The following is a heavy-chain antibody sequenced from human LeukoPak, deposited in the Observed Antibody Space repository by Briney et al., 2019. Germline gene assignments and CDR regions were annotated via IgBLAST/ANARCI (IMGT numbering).Heavy chain of an antibody. V-gene: IGHV3-23*01. Sequence: PGGSLRLSCAASGFTFSSHGMNWVRQAPGKGLEWVSGISGSGGRTYYADSVKGRFTISRDNSNHMLYLQMNSLIAEDTAIYYCAKESTVTPGNVNWFDPWGQGTLVTVSS. D-gene: IGHD4-17*01. CDR1: GFTFSSHG. CDR3: AKESTVTPGNVNWFDP. J-gene: IGHJ5*02. CDR2: ISGSGGRT.